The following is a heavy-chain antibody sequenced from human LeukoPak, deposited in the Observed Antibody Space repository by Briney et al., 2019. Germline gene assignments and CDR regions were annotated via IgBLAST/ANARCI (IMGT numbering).Heavy chain of an antibody. CDR1: GGAFRGYY. D-gene: IGHD6-13*01. CDR2: ITHNGST. Sequence: SETLSLICGVSGGAFRGYYYSWIRQSPGKGLEWMGEITHNGSTNYSPALKSRVTVLVDRSKKHFSLKVNSVTAADTAVYYCATIREIAAGGSFSFWGQGTLVTVSS. CDR3: ATIREIAAGGSFSF. V-gene: IGHV4-34*01. J-gene: IGHJ4*02.